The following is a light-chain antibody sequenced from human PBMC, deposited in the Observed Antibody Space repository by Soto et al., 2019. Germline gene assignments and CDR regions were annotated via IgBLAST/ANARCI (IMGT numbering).Light chain of an antibody. CDR1: ETITRY. V-gene: IGKV1-39*01. Sequence: DIQMTQSPSSLSASVGETVIISCRASETITRYLNWYQSKPGKAPRLLISGASSLQSGVPSRFSGSYSGTDFTLTINSLQPEDFATYYCQQSYSNHLTFGGGTKVEMK. J-gene: IGKJ4*01. CDR3: QQSYSNHLT. CDR2: GAS.